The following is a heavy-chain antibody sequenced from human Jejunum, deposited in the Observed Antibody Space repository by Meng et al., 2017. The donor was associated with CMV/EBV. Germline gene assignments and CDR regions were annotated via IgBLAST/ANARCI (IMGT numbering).Heavy chain of an antibody. J-gene: IGHJ4*02. V-gene: IGHV1-69*12. D-gene: IGHD2-2*01. CDR1: GGSVNNYA. CDR2: IIPIFRTP. CDR3: ARGFSNGYQPFDY. Sequence: QVQLLQSGAEVKKPGSSVKVSCTSSGGSVNNYAINWVRQAPGQGLEWMGGIIPIFRTPQYAQKFQGRLTITAGGPTGTTFMELSSLTSDDTAIYYCARGFSNGYQPFDYWGQGTLVTVSS.